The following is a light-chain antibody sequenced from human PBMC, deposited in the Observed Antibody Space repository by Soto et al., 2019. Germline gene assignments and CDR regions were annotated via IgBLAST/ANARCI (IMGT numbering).Light chain of an antibody. J-gene: IGLJ1*01. CDR3: QSYDSSLSGYV. V-gene: IGLV1-40*01. CDR1: SSNIGAGYD. CDR2: GNS. Sequence: QSVLTQPPSVSGAPGQRVTISCTGSSSNIGAGYDVHWYQQLPGTAPKLLIYGNSNRPSGVPDRFSGSKSGTSASLAITGLQADDEADYYCQSYDSSLSGYVVGTGTKLTVL.